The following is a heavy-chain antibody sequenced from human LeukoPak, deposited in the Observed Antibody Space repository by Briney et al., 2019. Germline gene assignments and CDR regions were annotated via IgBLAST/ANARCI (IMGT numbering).Heavy chain of an antibody. CDR3: ARDPSGSYWFDP. D-gene: IGHD1-26*01. CDR2: INPNSGGT. V-gene: IGHV1-2*02. Sequence: ASVKVSCKASGYTFTGYYMHWVRQAPGQGLEWMGWINPNSGGTNYAQKFQGRVTMTRDTSISTAYMELSRLRSDGTAVYYCARDPSGSYWFDPWGQGTLVTVSS. J-gene: IGHJ5*02. CDR1: GYTFTGYY.